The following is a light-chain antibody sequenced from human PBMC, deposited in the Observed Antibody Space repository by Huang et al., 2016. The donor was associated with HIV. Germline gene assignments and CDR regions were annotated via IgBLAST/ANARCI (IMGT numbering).Light chain of an antibody. V-gene: IGKV3-15*01. J-gene: IGKJ4*01. CDR2: GAS. CDR3: QQYNNWFLT. CDR1: QSVSTN. Sequence: EVVMTQSPATLSVSPRERVTLSCRASQSVSTNLAWYQKRPGQTPRLLIYGASTRATGVPARVGGSGSGTEFTLTISSLQSEDFGIYYCQQYNNWFLTFGGGTRV.